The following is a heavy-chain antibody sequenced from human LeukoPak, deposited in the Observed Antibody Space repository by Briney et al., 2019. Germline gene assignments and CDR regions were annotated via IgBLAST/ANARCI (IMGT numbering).Heavy chain of an antibody. V-gene: IGHV4-34*01. D-gene: IGHD3-10*01. Sequence: SETLSLTCAVYGGPFSGYYWSWIRQPPGEGLEWIGEINHSGSTNYNPSLKSRVTISVDTSKKQFSMKLSSVTAADTAVYYCARFRGAIDYWGQGTLVTVSS. CDR1: GGPFSGYY. CDR3: ARFRGAIDY. CDR2: INHSGST. J-gene: IGHJ4*02.